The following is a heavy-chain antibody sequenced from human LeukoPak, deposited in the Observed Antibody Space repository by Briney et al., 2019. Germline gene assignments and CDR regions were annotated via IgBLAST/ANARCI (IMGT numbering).Heavy chain of an antibody. J-gene: IGHJ4*02. CDR1: GYTFTGYY. CDR2: INPNSGGT. Sequence: GASVKVSCKASGYTFTGYYMHWVRQAPGQGLEWMGWINPNSGGTNYAQKFQGRVTMTRDTSISTAYMELSRLRSDDTAVYYCARGDILTGRQLDYWGQGTLVTVSS. D-gene: IGHD3-9*01. V-gene: IGHV1-2*02. CDR3: ARGDILTGRQLDY.